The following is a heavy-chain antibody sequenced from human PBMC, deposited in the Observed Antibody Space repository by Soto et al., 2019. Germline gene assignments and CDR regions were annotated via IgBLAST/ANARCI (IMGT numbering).Heavy chain of an antibody. V-gene: IGHV1-69*12. Sequence: QVQLVQSGAEVKKPGSSVKVSCKASGGTFSSYAISWVRQAPGQGLEWMGGIIPIFGTANYAQKFQGRVTITADESTSTAYMEVSSLRSEDTAVYYCAREGDYCIGGRCYLLGYAFDFWGQETMVTVSS. CDR2: IIPIFGTA. D-gene: IGHD2-15*01. CDR1: GGTFSSYA. CDR3: AREGDYCIGGRCYLLGYAFDF. J-gene: IGHJ3*01.